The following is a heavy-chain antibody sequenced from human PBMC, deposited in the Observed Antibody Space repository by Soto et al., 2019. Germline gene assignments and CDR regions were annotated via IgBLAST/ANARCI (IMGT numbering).Heavy chain of an antibody. CDR1: GFTFSDYY. CDR2: ISSSGSTI. J-gene: IGHJ4*02. D-gene: IGHD3-3*01. Sequence: QVQLVESGGGLVKPGGSLRLSCAASGFTFSDYYMSWIREAPGKGLEWVSYISSSGSTIYYADSVKGRFTISRDHAKNSRYLQMNSLRAEDTAVYYCARVVDEVFRFLVWLPGGPYVYWGQGTLVTVSS. CDR3: ARVVDEVFRFLVWLPGGPYVY. V-gene: IGHV3-11*01.